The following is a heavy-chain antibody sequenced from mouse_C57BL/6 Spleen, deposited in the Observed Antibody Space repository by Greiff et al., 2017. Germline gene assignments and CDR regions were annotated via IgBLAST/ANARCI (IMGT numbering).Heavy chain of an antibody. J-gene: IGHJ3*01. V-gene: IGHV1-26*01. CDR1: GYTFTDYY. CDR2: INPNNGGT. CDR3: ARDYGSSPWFAY. D-gene: IGHD1-1*01. Sequence: EVQLQQSGPELVKPGASVKISCKASGYTFTDYYMNWVKQSHGKSLEWIGDINPNNGGTSYNQKFKGKDTLTVDKSSSTAYMELRSLTSEDSAVYYCARDYGSSPWFAYWGQGTLVTVSA.